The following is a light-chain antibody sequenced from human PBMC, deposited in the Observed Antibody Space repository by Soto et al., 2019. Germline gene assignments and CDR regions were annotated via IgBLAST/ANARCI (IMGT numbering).Light chain of an antibody. Sequence: QSVLTQPASVSGSPGQSITISCTGTSNDLGSYNLVSWYQQHPGKAPKLMIYEVSKRPSGISNRFSGSKSGNTASLTISGLPAEDEADYYCCSYAGSRTFKVFGGGTKVTVL. J-gene: IGLJ2*01. V-gene: IGLV2-23*02. CDR1: SNDLGSYNL. CDR3: CSYAGSRTFKV. CDR2: EVS.